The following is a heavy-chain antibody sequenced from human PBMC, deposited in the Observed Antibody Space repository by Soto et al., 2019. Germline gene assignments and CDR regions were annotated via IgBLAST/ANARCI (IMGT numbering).Heavy chain of an antibody. Sequence: QVQLVQSGAEVEKPGASVKVSCKAAGYSFTAFYIHWVRQARGQGFEWLGWINPNSGGTYYSQKFRARGTRTRDTSISTAYMELTGLSSDDTAVYYCARANSIRPYFYNMDVWGQGTTVTVSS. D-gene: IGHD2-21*01. CDR2: INPNSGGT. J-gene: IGHJ6*03. CDR3: ARANSIRPYFYNMDV. V-gene: IGHV1-2*02. CDR1: GYSFTAFY.